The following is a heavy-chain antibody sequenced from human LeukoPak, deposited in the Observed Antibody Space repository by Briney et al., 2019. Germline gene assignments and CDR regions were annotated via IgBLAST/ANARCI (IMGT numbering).Heavy chain of an antibody. CDR1: GYTFTSYY. CDR3: AREDDFWSGPPYYYYGMDV. V-gene: IGHV1-46*01. J-gene: IGHJ6*02. Sequence: ASVKVSCKASGYTFTSYYMHWVRQAPGQGLEWMGIINPSGGSTSYAQKFQGRVTITADESTSTAYMELSSLRSEDTAVYYCAREDDFWSGPPYYYYGMDVWGQGTTVTVSS. D-gene: IGHD3-3*01. CDR2: INPSGGST.